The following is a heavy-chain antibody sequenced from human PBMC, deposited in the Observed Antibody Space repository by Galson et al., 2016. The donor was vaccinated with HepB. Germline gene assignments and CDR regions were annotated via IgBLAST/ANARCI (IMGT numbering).Heavy chain of an antibody. D-gene: IGHD3-3*01. CDR2: IRSKPHSYAT. CDR3: TRHRFSDYDFWSGYYGVFDY. Sequence: SLRLSCAASGFTFSGSAIHWVRQASGRGLEWVGRIRSKPHSYATAYAASVKGRFITSRDESKKTAYLQMNSLKTEDTAVYYCTRHRFSDYDFWSGYYGVFDYWGQGTLVTVSS. CDR1: GFTFSGSA. J-gene: IGHJ4*02. V-gene: IGHV3-73*01.